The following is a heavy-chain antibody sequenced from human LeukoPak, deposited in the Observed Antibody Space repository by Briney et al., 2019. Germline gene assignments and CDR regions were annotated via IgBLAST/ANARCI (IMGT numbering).Heavy chain of an antibody. CDR1: GFTFSSYS. Sequence: PGGSLRLSCAASGFTFSSYSMNWVRQAPGKGLEWVSSVSSSGTYIYYADSMKGRFTISRDNAKNSLSLQVNSLRAEDTAVYYCARAYYYGSGSYYKKKHYYYYMDVWGKGTTVTVSS. J-gene: IGHJ6*03. CDR2: VSSSGTYI. D-gene: IGHD3-10*01. V-gene: IGHV3-21*01. CDR3: ARAYYYGSGSYYKKKHYYYYMDV.